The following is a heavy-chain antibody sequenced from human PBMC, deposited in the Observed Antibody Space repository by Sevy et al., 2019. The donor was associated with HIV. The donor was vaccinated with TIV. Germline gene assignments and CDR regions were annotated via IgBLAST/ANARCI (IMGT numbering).Heavy chain of an antibody. V-gene: IGHV3-74*01. D-gene: IGHD2-2*02. CDR1: GFTFSTYW. CDR2: INSDGSST. Sequence: GGCLRLSCAASGFTFSTYWMHWVRQAPGKGLVWVSRINSDGSSTSYADSVKGRFTISRDNAKNTLYLQMNSLRAEDTAVYYCARLRYCSSASCYTYYGADAFDIWGQGTMVTVSS. CDR3: ARLRYCSSASCYTYYGADAFDI. J-gene: IGHJ3*02.